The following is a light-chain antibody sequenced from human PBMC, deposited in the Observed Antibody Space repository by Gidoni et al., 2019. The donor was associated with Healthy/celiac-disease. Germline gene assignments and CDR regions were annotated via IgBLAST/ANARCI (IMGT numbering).Light chain of an antibody. CDR3: QQRSNWHPIT. V-gene: IGKV3-11*01. CDR2: DAS. Sequence: EIVLTQSPATLSLSPGARATLACRASQRVSSYLDWYQQKPGQAPRLLIYDASNRATGSSARFSGSGAGTDFTLTISSLEPEDFAVYYCQQRSNWHPITFGQGTRLEIK. CDR1: QRVSSY. J-gene: IGKJ5*01.